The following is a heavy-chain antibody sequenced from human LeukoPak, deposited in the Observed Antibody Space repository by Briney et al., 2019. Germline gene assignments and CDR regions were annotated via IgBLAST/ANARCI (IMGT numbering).Heavy chain of an antibody. CDR3: ARTGYSSGWYFDY. D-gene: IGHD6-19*01. V-gene: IGHV4-34*01. CDR1: GVSFSGYY. J-gene: IGHJ4*02. Sequence: SETLSLTCAVYGVSFSGYYWSWIRQPPGKGLEWIGEINHSGSTNYNPSLKSRVTISVDTSKNQFSLKLSSVTAADTAVYYCARTGYSSGWYFDYWGQGTLVTVSS. CDR2: INHSGST.